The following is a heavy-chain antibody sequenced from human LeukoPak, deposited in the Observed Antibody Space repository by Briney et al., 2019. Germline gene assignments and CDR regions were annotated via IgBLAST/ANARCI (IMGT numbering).Heavy chain of an antibody. CDR1: GYTFITYG. Sequence: ASVKVSCKASGYTFITYGITWVRQAPGQGLEWMGWISADTGDTNYAQKLQGRVTMTADTSTSTAYMELRSLGSDDTAVYYCASGGVTCSLFDLWGQGTLVTVSS. D-gene: IGHD3-16*01. CDR3: ASGGVTCSLFDL. V-gene: IGHV1-18*01. J-gene: IGHJ4*02. CDR2: ISADTGDT.